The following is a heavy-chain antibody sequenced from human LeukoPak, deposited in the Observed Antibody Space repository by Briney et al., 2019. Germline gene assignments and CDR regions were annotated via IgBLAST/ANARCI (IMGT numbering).Heavy chain of an antibody. Sequence: GGSLRLSCTTSGFNFRAYWMGWVRQAPGKGLEWVAFIRYDGSNEYYADSVKGRFTISRDNSKSTLYVQMNSLRAEDTAVYYCANDRRVMRFDDWGQGTLVTVSS. J-gene: IGHJ4*02. V-gene: IGHV3-30*02. CDR3: ANDRRVMRFDD. D-gene: IGHD2-8*01. CDR2: IRYDGSNE. CDR1: GFNFRAYW.